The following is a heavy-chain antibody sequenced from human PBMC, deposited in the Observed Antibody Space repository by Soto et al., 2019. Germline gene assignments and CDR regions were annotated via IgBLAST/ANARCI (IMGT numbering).Heavy chain of an antibody. CDR1: GFTFSTFV. CDR2: LSYDGSNK. D-gene: IGHD3-3*02. J-gene: IGHJ4*02. V-gene: IGHV3-30*03. CDR3: VRDGRRIYIYGYGDY. Sequence: PGGSLRLSCAASGFTFSTFVMHWVRQAPGKGLEWVANLSYDGSNKYYADSVKGRFTISRDNSKSTMYLQMNSLRTEDTAVYYCVRDGRRIYIYGYGDYWGQGTLVTVSS.